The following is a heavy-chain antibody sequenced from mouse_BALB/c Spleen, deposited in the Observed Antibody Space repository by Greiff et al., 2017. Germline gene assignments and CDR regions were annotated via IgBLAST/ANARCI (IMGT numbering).Heavy chain of an antibody. Sequence: DVHLVESGGGLVKPGGSLKLSCAASGFAFSSYDMSWVRQTPEKRLEWVAYISSGGGSTYYPDTVKGRFTISRDNAKNTLYLQMSSLKSEDTAMYYCARQEGNYEGELDYGGQGTTLTVSS. CDR2: ISSGGGST. D-gene: IGHD2-1*01. CDR3: ARQEGNYEGELDY. CDR1: GFAFSSYD. V-gene: IGHV5-12-1*01. J-gene: IGHJ2*01.